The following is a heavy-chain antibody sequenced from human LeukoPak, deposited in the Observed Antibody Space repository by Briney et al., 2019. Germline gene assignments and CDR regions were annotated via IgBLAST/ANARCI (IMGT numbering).Heavy chain of an antibody. CDR2: IYHSGST. CDR1: GGSISSGGYS. D-gene: IGHD2-2*01. V-gene: IGHV4-30-2*01. J-gene: IGHJ4*02. CDR3: ARKDQLLYYFDY. Sequence: SQTLSLTCAVSGGSISSGGYSWSWIRQPPGKGLEWIGYIYHSGSTYYNPSLKSRVTISVDRSKNQFSLKLSSVTAADTAVYYCARKDQLLYYFDYWGQGTLVTVSS.